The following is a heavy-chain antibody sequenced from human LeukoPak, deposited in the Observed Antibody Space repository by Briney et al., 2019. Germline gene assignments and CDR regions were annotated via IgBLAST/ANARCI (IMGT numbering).Heavy chain of an antibody. D-gene: IGHD2/OR15-2a*01. CDR3: ARGTFYFDY. CDR2: IGGSGSPI. J-gene: IGHJ4*02. V-gene: IGHV3-48*03. CDR1: GFTFSSYE. Sequence: GGSLRLSCAASGFTFSSYEMNWVRQAPGKGLEWVSYIGGSGSPIYYADSVNGRFTISRDNSKNSLYLQMDSLRAEDTAVYYCARGTFYFDYWGEGTLASVSS.